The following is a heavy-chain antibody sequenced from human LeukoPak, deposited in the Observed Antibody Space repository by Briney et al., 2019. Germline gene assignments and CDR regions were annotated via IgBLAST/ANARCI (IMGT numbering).Heavy chain of an antibody. D-gene: IGHD6-19*01. CDR1: GFTLSTYW. Sequence: RTGGSVRLSCAASGFTLSTYWMTWVRHAPGKGLEWVANIKQDGSEKYYVDSVKGRFTISRDNAKKLLYLQMNSLRVEDTAVYYCARDRGGSGRLGRFDNWGQGTLVTVSP. CDR2: IKQDGSEK. V-gene: IGHV3-7*01. J-gene: IGHJ4*02. CDR3: ARDRGGSGRLGRFDN.